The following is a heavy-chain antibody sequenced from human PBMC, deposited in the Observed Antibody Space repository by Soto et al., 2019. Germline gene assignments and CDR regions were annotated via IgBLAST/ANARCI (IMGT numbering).Heavy chain of an antibody. D-gene: IGHD2-15*01. CDR3: GDIVVVVAAGDAFDI. J-gene: IGHJ3*02. V-gene: IGHV3-23*01. CDR2: ISGSGGST. CDR1: GFTFSSYA. Sequence: EVQLLESGGGLVQPGGSLRLSCAASGFTFSSYAMSWVRQAPGKGLEWVSAISGSGGSTYYADSVKDRFTISRDNSKNTLYLQMNSLRAEDTAVYYCGDIVVVVAAGDAFDIWGQGTMVTVSS.